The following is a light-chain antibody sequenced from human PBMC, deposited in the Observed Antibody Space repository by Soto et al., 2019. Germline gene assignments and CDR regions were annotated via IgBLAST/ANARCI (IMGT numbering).Light chain of an antibody. Sequence: DIQMTQSPSSLSASVGDRVTITCRASQSISSYLNWYQQKPGKAPKLLIYAASSLQSGVPSRFRGSGSGTGFTLTISSLQPEDFATYYCQQSYSTLLTFGGGTKVEIK. CDR2: AAS. V-gene: IGKV1-39*01. J-gene: IGKJ4*01. CDR3: QQSYSTLLT. CDR1: QSISSY.